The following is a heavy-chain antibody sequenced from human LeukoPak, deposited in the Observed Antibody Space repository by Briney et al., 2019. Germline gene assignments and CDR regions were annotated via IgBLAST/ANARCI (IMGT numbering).Heavy chain of an antibody. Sequence: GGSLRLSCAASGFTFSSYAMSWVRQAPGKGLEWVSGISGSGGSTYYADSVKGRFTISRDNSKNTLYLRMNSLRAEDTAVYYCAKDKFTYYYDSSGTPTFDYWGQGTLVTVSS. J-gene: IGHJ4*02. CDR3: AKDKFTYYYDSSGTPTFDY. D-gene: IGHD3-22*01. CDR2: ISGSGGST. V-gene: IGHV3-23*01. CDR1: GFTFSSYA.